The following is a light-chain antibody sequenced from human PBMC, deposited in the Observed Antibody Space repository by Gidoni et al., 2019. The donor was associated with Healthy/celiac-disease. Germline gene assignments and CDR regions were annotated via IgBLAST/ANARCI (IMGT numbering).Light chain of an antibody. CDR3: GTWDSSLSAGGVV. Sequence: QSVLTQPPSVSAAPGQKVPISCSGSSSNIGNNYVSWYQQLPGTAPKLLIYDNNKRPSGIPDRFSGSKSGTSATLGITGLQTGDEADYYCGTWDSSLSAGGVVFGGGTKLTVL. CDR2: DNN. V-gene: IGLV1-51*01. J-gene: IGLJ2*01. CDR1: SSNIGNNY.